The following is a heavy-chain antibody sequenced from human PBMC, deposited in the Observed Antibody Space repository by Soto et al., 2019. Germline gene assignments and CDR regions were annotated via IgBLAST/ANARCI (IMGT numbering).Heavy chain of an antibody. D-gene: IGHD5-18*01. V-gene: IGHV3-15*07. CDR2: TKSKADGGTT. CDR1: GFSLTNVW. CDR3: SHGYEQYFES. Sequence: EVQLVESGGGLVKPGGSLRLSCAVSGFSLTNVWMNWVRQAPGKGLEWVGRTKSKADGGTTDYAAPVKGRFIISRDESKNTLYLEMNSLKIEDTAVYYCSHGYEQYFESWGQGTLVTVSS. J-gene: IGHJ4*02.